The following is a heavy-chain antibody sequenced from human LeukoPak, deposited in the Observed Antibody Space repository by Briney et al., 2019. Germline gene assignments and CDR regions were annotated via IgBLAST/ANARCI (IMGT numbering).Heavy chain of an antibody. CDR3: AGGGGYYGSGRNDAFDI. CDR2: IYPGDSDT. V-gene: IGHV5-51*01. Sequence: PGESLKISCQGSGYTFTNYWIGWVRQMPGKGLEWMGIIYPGDSDTRYSPSFQGQVTISADKSISTAYLQWSSLKASDTAMYYCAGGGGYYGSGRNDAFDIWGQGTMVTVSS. J-gene: IGHJ3*02. CDR1: GYTFTNYW. D-gene: IGHD3-10*01.